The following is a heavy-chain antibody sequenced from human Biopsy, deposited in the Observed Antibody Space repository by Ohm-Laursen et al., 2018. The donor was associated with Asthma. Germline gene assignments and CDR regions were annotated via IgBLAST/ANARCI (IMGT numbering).Heavy chain of an antibody. Sequence: SLRLSCAASGFSFSNFAIHWVRQAPGKGLEWVGVISKDASTQDYADSVKGRFTFSRDNSQNTLSLEMNSLRVEDTAVYYCARDLRSDNWNPWGMDVWGLGTTVTVAS. D-gene: IGHD1-20*01. CDR2: ISKDASTQ. J-gene: IGHJ6*02. V-gene: IGHV3-30*01. CDR1: GFSFSNFA. CDR3: ARDLRSDNWNPWGMDV.